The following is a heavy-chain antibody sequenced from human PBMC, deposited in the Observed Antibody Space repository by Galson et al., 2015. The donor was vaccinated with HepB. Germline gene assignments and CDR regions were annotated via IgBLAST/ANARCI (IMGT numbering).Heavy chain of an antibody. CDR3: ARAAFSSNSYWYFDL. J-gene: IGHJ2*01. D-gene: IGHD2-2*01. CDR1: GFTFSSYT. CDR2: IGTDSSTI. V-gene: IGHV3-48*02. Sequence: SLRLSCAASGFTFSSYTMNWVRQAPGKGLEWLSYIGTDSSTIYYADSVKGRFTISRDNAKNSLYLQMHSLRDEDTAVYYCARAAFSSNSYWYFDLWGRGTLVTVSS.